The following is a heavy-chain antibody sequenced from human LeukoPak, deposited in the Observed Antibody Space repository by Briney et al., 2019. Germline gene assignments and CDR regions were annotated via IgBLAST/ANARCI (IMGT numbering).Heavy chain of an antibody. J-gene: IGHJ4*02. V-gene: IGHV4-34*01. CDR2: INHSGST. Sequence: SETLSLTWAVYGXSFSGYYWSWIRQPPGKGLEWIGEINHSGSTNYNPSLKSRVTISVDTSKNQFSLKLSSVTAADTAVYYCARRRGSGSYYGIDYWGQGTLVTVSS. CDR3: ARRRGSGSYYGIDY. D-gene: IGHD3-10*01. CDR1: GXSFSGYY.